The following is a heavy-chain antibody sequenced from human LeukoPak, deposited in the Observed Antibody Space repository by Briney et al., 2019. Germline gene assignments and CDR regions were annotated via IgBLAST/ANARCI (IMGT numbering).Heavy chain of an antibody. V-gene: IGHV3-48*01. CDR3: ARPQRAMAHFDAFDI. Sequence: PGGALRLSCAASGFTFSSYAMSWVRQAPGKGLEWVSYISSSSSTIYYADSVKGRFTISRDNAKNSLYLQMNSLRAEDTAVYYCARPQRAMAHFDAFDIWGQGTMVTVSS. D-gene: IGHD5-18*01. CDR2: ISSSSSTI. J-gene: IGHJ3*02. CDR1: GFTFSSYA.